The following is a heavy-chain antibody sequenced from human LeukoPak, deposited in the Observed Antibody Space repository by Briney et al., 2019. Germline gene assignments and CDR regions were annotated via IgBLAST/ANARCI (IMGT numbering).Heavy chain of an antibody. CDR3: AREGAAAGSGYYFDY. Sequence: AGGSLRLSCAASGFTFSSYYMNWVRQAPGKGLEWVSSISSSSSNIYYADSVKGRFTISRDNAKNSLYLQMNSLRAEDTAVYYCAREGAAAGSGYYFDYWGQGTLVAVSS. J-gene: IGHJ4*02. CDR1: GFTFSSYY. CDR2: ISSSSSNI. D-gene: IGHD6-13*01. V-gene: IGHV3-21*01.